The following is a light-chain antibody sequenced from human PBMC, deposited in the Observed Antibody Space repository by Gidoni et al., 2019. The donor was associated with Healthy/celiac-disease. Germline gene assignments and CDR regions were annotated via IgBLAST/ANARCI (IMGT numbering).Light chain of an antibody. Sequence: EIVLTQSPATLSLSHGERATPSCRASQSVSRYLAWSQQKPGQAPRRLIYDASNRATGIPARFSGSGSGTDFTLTISSLEPEDFAVYYCQQRSNWPITFGQXTRLEIK. J-gene: IGKJ5*01. CDR2: DAS. CDR1: QSVSRY. CDR3: QQRSNWPIT. V-gene: IGKV3-11*01.